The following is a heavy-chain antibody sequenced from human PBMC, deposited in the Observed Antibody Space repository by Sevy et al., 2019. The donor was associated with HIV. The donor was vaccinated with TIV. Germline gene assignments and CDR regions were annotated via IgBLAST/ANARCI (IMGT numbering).Heavy chain of an antibody. CDR2: MNPNSGNT. J-gene: IGHJ5*02. Sequence: ASVKVSCKASGYTFTSYDINWVRQATGQGLEWMGWMNPNSGNTGYAQKFQGRVTMTRNTSISTAYMELSSLRSEDTAVYYCARGPVAVTARRTAWFDPWGQGTLVTVSS. V-gene: IGHV1-8*01. D-gene: IGHD4-4*01. CDR3: ARGPVAVTARRTAWFDP. CDR1: GYTFTSYD.